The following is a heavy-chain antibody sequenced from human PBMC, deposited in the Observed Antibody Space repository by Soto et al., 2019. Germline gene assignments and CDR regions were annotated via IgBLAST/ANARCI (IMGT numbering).Heavy chain of an antibody. CDR2: IQSGGPT. Sequence: EVHLVESGGGLVQPGGSLRLSCAASGFTVSSKYMSWVRQAPGKGLEWVSLIQSGGPTYYAYSVKGRFTISRDTSENTLHLQMDSLRAEDTAVYYCARDDVLCDGGRCYGVPLADWGKGTTVTVSS. V-gene: IGHV3-66*01. CDR1: GFTVSSKY. CDR3: ARDDVLCDGGRCYGVPLAD. D-gene: IGHD2-15*01. J-gene: IGHJ6*04.